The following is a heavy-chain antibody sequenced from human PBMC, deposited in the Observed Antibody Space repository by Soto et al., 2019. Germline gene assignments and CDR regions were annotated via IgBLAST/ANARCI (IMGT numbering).Heavy chain of an antibody. CDR2: VYSSGST. D-gene: IGHD2-21*01. V-gene: IGHV4-59*01. Sequence: QVQLQESGPGLVKPLETVSLTCTVSGGSLIDDYWNWIRQPPGKGLEWIGYVYSSGSTNHNPSLKSRVSISVYMSKNQFSLKLSSVTAADAAVFYCARGNDWKSSTFDIWGHGTMVSVSS. CDR1: GGSLIDDY. CDR3: ARGNDWKSSTFDI. J-gene: IGHJ3*02.